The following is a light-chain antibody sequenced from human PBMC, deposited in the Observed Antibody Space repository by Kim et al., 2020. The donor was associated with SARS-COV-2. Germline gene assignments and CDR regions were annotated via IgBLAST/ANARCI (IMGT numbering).Light chain of an antibody. CDR1: SSDVGGYNY. CDR2: DVS. J-gene: IGLJ1*01. V-gene: IGLV2-11*01. CDR3: CSYAGSYTYV. Sequence: QSALTQPCSVSGSPGQSVTISCTGTSSDVGGYNYVSWYQQHPGKAPKLMIYDVSKRPSGVPDRFSGSKSGNTASLTISGLQAEDEADYYCCSYAGSYTYVFGTRTKVTVL.